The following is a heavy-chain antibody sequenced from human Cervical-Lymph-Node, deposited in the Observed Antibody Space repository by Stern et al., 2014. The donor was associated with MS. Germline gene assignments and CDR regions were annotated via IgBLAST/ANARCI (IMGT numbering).Heavy chain of an antibody. CDR1: GGTFRTHA. J-gene: IGHJ4*02. CDR2: IIPILDTT. D-gene: IGHD2-15*01. V-gene: IGHV1-69*11. Sequence: VQLVQSGAEVKKPGSSVKVSCKSSGGTFRTHAISWVRQAPGQGLERLGRIIPILDTTEYAQSFRGRLTIDADESTETAYMELRSLTPDDTAVYYCAREKSDCSGGSCFSSLDYWGQGTLVTVSS. CDR3: AREKSDCSGGSCFSSLDY.